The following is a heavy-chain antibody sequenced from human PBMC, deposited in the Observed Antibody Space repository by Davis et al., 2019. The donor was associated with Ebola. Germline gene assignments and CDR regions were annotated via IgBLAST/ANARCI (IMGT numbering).Heavy chain of an antibody. CDR2: IYYSGST. CDR3: ARDRGIVGATFWMGHPGDYYGMDV. J-gene: IGHJ6*02. V-gene: IGHV4-31*03. D-gene: IGHD1-26*01. Sequence: SETLSLTCTVSGGSISSGGYYWSWIRQHPGKGLEWIGYIYYSGSTYYNPSLKSRVTISVDTSKNQFSLKLSSVTAADTAVYYCARDRGIVGATFWMGHPGDYYGMDVWGQGTTVTVSS. CDR1: GGSISSGGYY.